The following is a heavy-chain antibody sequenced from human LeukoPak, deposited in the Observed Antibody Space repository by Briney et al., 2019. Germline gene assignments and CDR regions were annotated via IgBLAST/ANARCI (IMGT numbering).Heavy chain of an antibody. CDR3: AKGPRWIQLSDAFDY. CDR2: ISYDGSNK. CDR1: GFTFSSYG. Sequence: GGSLRLSCAASGFTFSSYGMHWFRQPPAKGLGWVAVISYDGSNKYYADSVKGRFTISRDNSKNTLYLQMNSLRAEDTAVYYCAKGPRWIQLSDAFDYWGQGTLVTVSS. J-gene: IGHJ4*02. D-gene: IGHD5-18*01. V-gene: IGHV3-30*18.